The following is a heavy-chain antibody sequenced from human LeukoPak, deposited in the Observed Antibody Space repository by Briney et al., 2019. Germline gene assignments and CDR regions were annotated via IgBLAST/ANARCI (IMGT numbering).Heavy chain of an antibody. Sequence: ASVKVSCKASNYTFTSYGISWVRQAPGQGLEWMAWINAYNGDTNYAQKFQGRVTLTTDTSTSTAYMELRSLRSDDTAVYYCAREDIVGATSATFDPWGQGTLVTVSS. CDR1: NYTFTSYG. V-gene: IGHV1-18*01. J-gene: IGHJ5*02. CDR3: AREDIVGATSATFDP. CDR2: INAYNGDT. D-gene: IGHD1-26*01.